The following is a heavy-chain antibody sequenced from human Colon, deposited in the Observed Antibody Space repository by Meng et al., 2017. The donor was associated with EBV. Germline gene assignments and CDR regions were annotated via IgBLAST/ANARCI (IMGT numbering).Heavy chain of an antibody. Sequence: QLQLQGSGPGVVKPSETLSLTCTVSGGSISSNGYYWDWVRQPPGKGLEWIGAIYHSGSTSYNPSLQSRVTMFVDTSKNQFSLMLTSVTATDTAVYYCARRRGGSGRDCWGQGTLVTVSS. J-gene: IGHJ4*02. V-gene: IGHV4-39*01. CDR2: IYHSGST. CDR3: ARRRGGSGRDC. CDR1: GGSISSNGYY. D-gene: IGHD3-10*01.